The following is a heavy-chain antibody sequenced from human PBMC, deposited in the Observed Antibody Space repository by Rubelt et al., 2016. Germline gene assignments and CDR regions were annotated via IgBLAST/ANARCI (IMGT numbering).Heavy chain of an antibody. V-gene: IGHV3-7*03. J-gene: IGHJ3*02. CDR3: ARDLGSDSSSFGAFDI. Sequence: EVQLVESGGGLVQPGGSLRLSCAASGFTFSSYWMSWVRHAPGKGLEWVAKIKPDGSEQYYVDSVTGRFTISRDNAKNSLYLQRNSPRAEDTAVYYCARDLGSDSSSFGAFDIWGQGTMVTVSS. CDR1: GFTFSSYW. CDR2: IKPDGSEQ. D-gene: IGHD6-13*01.